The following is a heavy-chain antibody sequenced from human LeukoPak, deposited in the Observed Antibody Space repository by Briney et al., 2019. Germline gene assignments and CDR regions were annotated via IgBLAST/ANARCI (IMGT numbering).Heavy chain of an antibody. CDR2: ISSNGGST. J-gene: IGHJ4*02. CDR1: GFTFSSYA. D-gene: IGHD1-14*01. CDR3: VREYTLVYSDY. Sequence: GGSLRLSCAASGFTFSSYAMHWVRQAPGKGLEYVSAISSNGGSTYYANSVKGRFTISRDNSKNTLYLQMGSLRAEDMAVYYCVREYTLVYSDYWGQGTLVTVSS. V-gene: IGHV3-64*01.